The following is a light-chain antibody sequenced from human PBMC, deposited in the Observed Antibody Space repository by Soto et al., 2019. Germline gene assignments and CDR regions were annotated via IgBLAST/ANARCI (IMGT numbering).Light chain of an antibody. J-gene: IGKJ4*01. CDR3: QQYNNWPLT. CDR2: GAS. Sequence: IVLTQSAGPLSLSPGERATLSCRSSRNVAKNYLAWFQQKPGQAPRLVIYGASSRATDIPDRISGSGSGTECTLTISSLQSEDVAVYYCQQYNNWPLTLVGGTKVDIK. V-gene: IGKV3-20*01. CDR1: RNVAKNY.